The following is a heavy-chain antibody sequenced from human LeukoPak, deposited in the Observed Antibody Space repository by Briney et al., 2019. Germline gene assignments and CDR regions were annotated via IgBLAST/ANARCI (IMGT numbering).Heavy chain of an antibody. D-gene: IGHD6-19*01. CDR1: GFTFSTFG. CDR3: AKDTHRLSTAVAGTLDH. V-gene: IGHV3-30*02. Sequence: GGSLRLSCAASGFTFSTFGMHWVRQAPGKGLELVAVTHYDGNKKYYADSVKGRFTISKDNSKNTLYLQMKSLTPEDTAVYYCAKDTHRLSTAVAGTLDHWGQGTLVTVSS. CDR2: THYDGNKK. J-gene: IGHJ4*02.